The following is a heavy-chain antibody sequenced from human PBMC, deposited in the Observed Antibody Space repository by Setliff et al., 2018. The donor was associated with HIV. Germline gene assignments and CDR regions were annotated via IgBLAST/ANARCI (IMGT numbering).Heavy chain of an antibody. D-gene: IGHD6-13*01. Sequence: GSLRLSCACSGFSFGDYWMTWVRQAPGKGLEWVASIREDATSKYYVGSVKGRFTISRDNAKNSLHLQMNSLRAEDTALYYCAKDWVKGRDIAQAVDAFDIWGQGTMVTVSS. V-gene: IGHV3-7*03. CDR2: IREDATSK. CDR3: AKDWVKGRDIAQAVDAFDI. J-gene: IGHJ3*02. CDR1: GFSFGDYW.